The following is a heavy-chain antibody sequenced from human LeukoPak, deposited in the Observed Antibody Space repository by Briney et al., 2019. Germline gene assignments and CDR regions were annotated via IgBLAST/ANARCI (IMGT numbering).Heavy chain of an antibody. Sequence: ASETLSLTCTVSGASISSGDYYWSWLRQPPGKGLEWIGYIYNSGSTFYNPPLKSRLTIPVDMSKKQFSLKLSSVAAAHTAVYYCARAKGPGAHYNWFYPWGQGTLVTVSS. CDR1: GASISSGDYY. V-gene: IGHV4-30-4*01. J-gene: IGHJ5*02. D-gene: IGHD2-2*01. CDR2: IYNSGST. CDR3: ARAKGPGAHYNWFYP.